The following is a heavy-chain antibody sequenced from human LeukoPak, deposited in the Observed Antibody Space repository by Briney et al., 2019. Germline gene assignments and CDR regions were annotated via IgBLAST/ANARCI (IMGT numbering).Heavy chain of an antibody. Sequence: GASVKVSCKASGYTFTSYGISWVRQAPGQGLEWMGWINPNSGGTNYAQKFQGRVTMTRDTSISTAYMELSRLRSDDTAVYYCARVPALVGALDYWGQGTLVTVSS. CDR1: GYTFTSYG. V-gene: IGHV1-2*02. CDR2: INPNSGGT. CDR3: ARVPALVGALDY. D-gene: IGHD1-26*01. J-gene: IGHJ4*02.